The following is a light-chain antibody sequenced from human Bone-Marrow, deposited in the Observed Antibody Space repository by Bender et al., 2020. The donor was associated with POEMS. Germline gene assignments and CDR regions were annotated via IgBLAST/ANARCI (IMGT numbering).Light chain of an antibody. J-gene: IGLJ3*02. CDR2: NNS. CDR1: SSKFGRYP. CDR3: ATWDGRLSGWL. Sequence: QSVLTQPPSASGTPGQRITISCSGSSSKFGRYPVNWYQQLPGAAPKIVIFNNSQRPSGVPDLFSGSNSGTSATQAMSGLLSDDHADFHWATWDGRLSGWLLGGGTKLTFL. V-gene: IGLV1-44*01.